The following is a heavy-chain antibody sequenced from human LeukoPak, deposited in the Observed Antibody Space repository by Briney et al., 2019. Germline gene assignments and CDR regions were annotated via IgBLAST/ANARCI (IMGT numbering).Heavy chain of an antibody. Sequence: SETLSLTCTVSGGSISSYYWSWIRQPAGKGLEWIGRIYTSGSTNYNPSLKSRVTMSVDTSKNQCSLKLSSVTAADTAVYYCARDSIQLWFFDYWGQGTLVTVSS. V-gene: IGHV4-4*07. CDR2: IYTSGST. D-gene: IGHD5-18*01. CDR1: GGSISSYY. CDR3: ARDSIQLWFFDY. J-gene: IGHJ4*02.